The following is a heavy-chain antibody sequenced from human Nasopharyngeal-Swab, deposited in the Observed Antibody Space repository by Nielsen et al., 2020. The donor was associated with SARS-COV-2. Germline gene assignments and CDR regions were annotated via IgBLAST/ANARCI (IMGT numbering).Heavy chain of an antibody. CDR3: ARDAPAHYGAFY. CDR2: IAHDASNE. D-gene: IGHD4-17*01. Sequence: EGSLRLSCAASGFTFSSFGMHWVRQAPGKGPEWVAFIAHDASNEYYGDSVKGRFSISRDSSKNTLYLQMDSLRGEDTAVYYCARDAPAHYGAFYWGRGTLVTVSS. CDR1: GFTFSSFG. V-gene: IGHV3-30*03. J-gene: IGHJ4*02.